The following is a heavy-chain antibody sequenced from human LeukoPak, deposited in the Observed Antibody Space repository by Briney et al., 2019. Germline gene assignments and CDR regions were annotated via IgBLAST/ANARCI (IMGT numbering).Heavy chain of an antibody. CDR3: AILSWGDYGGTRPRILNFDY. CDR1: GYTFTGYY. Sequence: GASVKVSCKASGYTFTGYYMHWVRQAPGQGLEWMGWINPNSGGTNYAQKFQGRVTMTRDTSTSTAYMELRSLRSDDTAVYYCAILSWGDYGGTRPRILNFDYWGQGTLVTVSS. V-gene: IGHV1-2*02. CDR2: INPNSGGT. J-gene: IGHJ4*02. D-gene: IGHD4-23*01.